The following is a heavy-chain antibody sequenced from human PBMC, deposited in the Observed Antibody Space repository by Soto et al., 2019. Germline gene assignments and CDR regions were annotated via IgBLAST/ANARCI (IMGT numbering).Heavy chain of an antibody. CDR1: GFTFSSYG. D-gene: IGHD3-22*01. J-gene: IGHJ4*02. Sequence: QVQLVESGGGVVQHGRSLRLSCAASGFTFSSYGMHWVRQAPGKGLEWVAVISYDGSNKYYADSVKGRFTISRDNSKNTLYLQMNSLRAEDTAVYYCAKEWGREGYFSYWGQGTLVTVSS. CDR3: AKEWGREGYFSY. CDR2: ISYDGSNK. V-gene: IGHV3-30*18.